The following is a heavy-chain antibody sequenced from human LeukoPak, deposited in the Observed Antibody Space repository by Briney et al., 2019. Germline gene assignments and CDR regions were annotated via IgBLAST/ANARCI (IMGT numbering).Heavy chain of an antibody. V-gene: IGHV3-30-3*01. CDR2: ISYDGSNK. Sequence: GRSLRLSCAASGFTFSSYPMPWVRQAPGKGLEWVAFISYDGSNKFYADSVKGRFTISRDNSKNTLYLEMSLLRAEDTAVYYCSRGGSSVVGAMKYWGQGTLVAVSS. J-gene: IGHJ4*02. CDR1: GFTFSSYP. CDR3: SRGGSSVVGAMKY. D-gene: IGHD1-26*01.